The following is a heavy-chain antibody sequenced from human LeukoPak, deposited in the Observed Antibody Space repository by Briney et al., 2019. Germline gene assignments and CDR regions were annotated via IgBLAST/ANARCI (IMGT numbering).Heavy chain of an antibody. D-gene: IGHD6-19*01. CDR1: GCSISSYY. Sequence: SETLSLTCTVSGCSISSYYWSWIRQPAGKGLEWIGRIYSSGSTNYNPSLKSRVTMSVDTSKNQFSLRLNSVTAADTAVYYCARARYVSAWYAFDIWGQGTMVTVSS. CDR3: ARARYVSAWYAFDI. J-gene: IGHJ3*02. CDR2: IYSSGST. V-gene: IGHV4-4*07.